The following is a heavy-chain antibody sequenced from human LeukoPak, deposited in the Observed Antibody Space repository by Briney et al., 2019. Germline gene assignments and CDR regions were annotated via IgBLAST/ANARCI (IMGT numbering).Heavy chain of an antibody. V-gene: IGHV6-1*01. Sequence: SQTLSLTCAISGDSDSSNSVAWNWIRQSPSRGLEWLGRTYYRSKWDIDYAPSVKSRITINPDTSKNQFSLQLNSLTPEDTAVYYCARDHRNTMLDVWGKGTTVTVSS. CDR3: ARDHRNTMLDV. D-gene: IGHD3-10*02. CDR2: TYYRSKWDI. CDR1: GDSDSSNSVA. J-gene: IGHJ6*04.